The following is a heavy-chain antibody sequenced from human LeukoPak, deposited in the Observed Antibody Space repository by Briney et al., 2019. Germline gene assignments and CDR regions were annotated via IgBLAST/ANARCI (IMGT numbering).Heavy chain of an antibody. CDR3: ARPQLERSSSVAFHI. D-gene: IGHD1-1*01. Sequence: ASVKVSCKASGYTFTAYYLHWVRQAPGQGLQWMGWINPNSGDTNYAQEFQGRVTMTRDTSISTAYMELRRLRSDATAVYYCARPQLERSSSVAFHIGPQRTRHSVSS. J-gene: IGHJ3*02. CDR1: GYTFTAYY. V-gene: IGHV1-2*02. CDR2: INPNSGDT.